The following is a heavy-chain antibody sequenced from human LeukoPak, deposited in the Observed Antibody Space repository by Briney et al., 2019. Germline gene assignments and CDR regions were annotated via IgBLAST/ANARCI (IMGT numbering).Heavy chain of an antibody. D-gene: IGHD5-12*01. J-gene: IGHJ3*02. V-gene: IGHV4-38-2*02. CDR1: GYSISSDYY. CDR3: ATRGYSGYDSPRDAFDI. Sequence: SETLSLTCTVSGYSISSDYYWGWIRQPPGKGLEWIGSISHSGTTYYNPSLKSRVTISVDTSKNQFSLKLNSVTAADTAVYYCATRGYSGYDSPRDAFDIWGQGTMVTVSS. CDR2: ISHSGTT.